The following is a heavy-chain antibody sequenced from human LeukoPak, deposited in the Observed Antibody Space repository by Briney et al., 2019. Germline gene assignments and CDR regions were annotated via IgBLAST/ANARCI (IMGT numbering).Heavy chain of an antibody. J-gene: IGHJ4*02. Sequence: GASVKVSCTASGYTFTSYYMHWVRQAPGQGLEWMGIINPSGGSTSYAQKFQGRVTMTRDTSTSTVYMELSSLRSEDTAVYYCARGARDTPPDIVVVVAAIPYFDYWGQGTLVTVSS. CDR3: ARGARDTPPDIVVVVAAIPYFDY. D-gene: IGHD2-15*01. CDR1: GYTFTSYY. CDR2: INPSGGST. V-gene: IGHV1-46*01.